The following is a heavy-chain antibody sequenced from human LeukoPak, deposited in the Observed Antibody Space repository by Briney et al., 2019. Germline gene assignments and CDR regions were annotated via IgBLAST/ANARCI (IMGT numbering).Heavy chain of an antibody. D-gene: IGHD2-15*01. CDR2: ISSSGSTI. J-gene: IGHJ4*02. V-gene: IGHV3-48*03. CDR3: ARDLGYCSGGTCLYYFDY. Sequence: GGSLRLSCAASGFTFSSYEMNWVRQAPGKGLEWVSYISSSGSTIYYADSVKGRFTISRDNAKNSLYLQMNSLRAEDTAVYYCARDLGYCSGGTCLYYFDYWGQGTLVTVSS. CDR1: GFTFSSYE.